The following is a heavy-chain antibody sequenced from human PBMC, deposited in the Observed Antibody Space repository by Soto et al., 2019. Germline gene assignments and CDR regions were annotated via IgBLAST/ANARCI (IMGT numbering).Heavy chain of an antibody. CDR3: AKDSGDFWSGYPDAFDI. J-gene: IGHJ3*02. CDR2: ISRNSGSI. D-gene: IGHD3-3*01. CDR1: GFTFDDYA. Sequence: GGSLRLSCAASGFTFDDYAMHWVRQAPGKGLEWVSGISRNSGSIGYADSVKGRFTISRDNAKNSLYLQMNSLRAEDTALYYCAKDSGDFWSGYPDAFDIWGQGTMVTVSS. V-gene: IGHV3-9*01.